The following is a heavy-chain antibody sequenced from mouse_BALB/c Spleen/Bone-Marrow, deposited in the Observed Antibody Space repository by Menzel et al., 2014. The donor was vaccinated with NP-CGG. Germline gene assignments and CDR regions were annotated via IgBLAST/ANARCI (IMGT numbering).Heavy chain of an antibody. CDR2: INPSNGAT. J-gene: IGHJ1*01. Sequence: VHLVESGAELVKPGASVKLSCKVSGYTFTNYYVYWVKQRPGQGLEWIGEINPSNGATNFNEKFMIKATLTVDSSSSTAYMHLSSLTSEDSAVYYCTRSGFYGYGTSFDVWGAGTTVTVSS. CDR1: GYTFTNYY. D-gene: IGHD1-2*01. CDR3: TRSGFYGYGTSFDV. V-gene: IGHV1S81*02.